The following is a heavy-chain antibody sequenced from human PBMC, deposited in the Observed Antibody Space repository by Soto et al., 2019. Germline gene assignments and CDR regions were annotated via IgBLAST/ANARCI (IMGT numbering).Heavy chain of an antibody. CDR1: GYTFTSYA. V-gene: IGHV1-3*01. D-gene: IGHD6-13*01. J-gene: IGHJ3*02. CDR3: ARDLAAAGNDAFDI. CDR2: INAGNGNT. Sequence: ASVKVSCKASGYTFTSYAMHWVRQAPGQRLEWMGWINAGNGNTKYSQKFQGRVTITRDTSASTAYMELSSLRSEDTAVYYCARDLAAAGNDAFDIWGQGTMVTVSS.